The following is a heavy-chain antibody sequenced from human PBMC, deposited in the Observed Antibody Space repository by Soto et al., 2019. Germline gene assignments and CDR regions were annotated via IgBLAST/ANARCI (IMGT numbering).Heavy chain of an antibody. D-gene: IGHD2-21*01. CDR3: ARAYRTFRLFWCPSYYYSYMDV. J-gene: IGHJ6*03. CDR2: MNPNSGNT. V-gene: IGHV1-8*01. Sequence: ASVKVCCKASGYTFTSYDIYWVRQATGQGVEWMGWMNPNSGNTGYAQKSQGRVTMTRNTSISTAYMELSSLRSEDTAVYYGARAYRTFRLFWCPSYYYSYMDVWGKGITVTDSS. CDR1: GYTFTSYD.